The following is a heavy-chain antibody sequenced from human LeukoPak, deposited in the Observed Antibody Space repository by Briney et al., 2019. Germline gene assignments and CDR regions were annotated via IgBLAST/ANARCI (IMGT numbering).Heavy chain of an antibody. Sequence: ASVKVSCKASGYTFTGYYMHWVRQAPGQGLEWMGWINPNSGGTNYAQKFQGRVTMTRDTSISTAYMELSSLRSEDTAVCYCARARLYYYDSSGYPDYWGQGTLVTVSS. D-gene: IGHD3-22*01. V-gene: IGHV1-2*02. CDR2: INPNSGGT. CDR3: ARARLYYYDSSGYPDY. J-gene: IGHJ4*02. CDR1: GYTFTGYY.